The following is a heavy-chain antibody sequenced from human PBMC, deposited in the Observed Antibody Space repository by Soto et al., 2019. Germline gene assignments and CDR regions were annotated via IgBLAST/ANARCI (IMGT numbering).Heavy chain of an antibody. D-gene: IGHD4-17*01. CDR3: ARAGDDYRDQDHFDF. J-gene: IGHJ4*02. CDR1: GFSFSSFA. Sequence: GGSLRLSCEASGFSFSSFAMSWVRQAPGKGLEWVSGIGGSGGSTYYADSVKGRFTISRDNSKNTLYLQMNSLRVEDTAVYYCARAGDDYRDQDHFDFWGQGSLVTVSS. CDR2: IGGSGGST. V-gene: IGHV3-23*01.